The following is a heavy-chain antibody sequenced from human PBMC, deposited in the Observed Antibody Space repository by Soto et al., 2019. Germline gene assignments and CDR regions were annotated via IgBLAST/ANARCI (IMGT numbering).Heavy chain of an antibody. V-gene: IGHV4-4*02. CDR3: ARDTNVVVPAARSGFDP. CDR2: IYHSGST. D-gene: IGHD2-2*01. Sequence: LSLTCAVSGGSISSSNWWSWVRQPPGKGLEWIGEIYHSGSTNYNPSLKSRVTISVDKSKNQFSLKLSSVTAADTAVYYCARDTNVVVPAARSGFDPWGQGTLVTVSS. J-gene: IGHJ5*02. CDR1: GGSISSSNW.